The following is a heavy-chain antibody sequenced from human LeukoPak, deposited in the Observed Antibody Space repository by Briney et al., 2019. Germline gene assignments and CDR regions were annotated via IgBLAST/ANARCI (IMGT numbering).Heavy chain of an antibody. J-gene: IGHJ4*02. V-gene: IGHV3-7*01. Sequence: GGSLRLSCAASGFTFSSYWMSWVRQAPGKGLEWVANIKQDGSEKYYVDSVKGRFTISRDNAKNSLYLQMNSLRAEDTAVYYCARVAYGSGSYLSYYFDYWGQGTLVTVSS. CDR1: GFTFSSYW. D-gene: IGHD3-10*01. CDR2: IKQDGSEK. CDR3: ARVAYGSGSYLSYYFDY.